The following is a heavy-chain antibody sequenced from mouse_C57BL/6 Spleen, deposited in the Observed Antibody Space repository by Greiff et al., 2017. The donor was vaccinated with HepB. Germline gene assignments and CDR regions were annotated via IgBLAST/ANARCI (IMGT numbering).Heavy chain of an antibody. CDR1: GFAFSSYW. CDR3: ARWGNHWYFDV. Sequence: QVQLQQSGAELVKPGASVKISCKASGFAFSSYWMNWVKQRPGKGLEWIGQIYPGDGDTNYNGKFKGKDTLTADKSSSTAYMQLSSLTSEDSAFYFCARWGNHWYFDVWGTGTTVNVSS. V-gene: IGHV1-80*01. CDR2: IYPGDGDT. J-gene: IGHJ1*03. D-gene: IGHD2-1*01.